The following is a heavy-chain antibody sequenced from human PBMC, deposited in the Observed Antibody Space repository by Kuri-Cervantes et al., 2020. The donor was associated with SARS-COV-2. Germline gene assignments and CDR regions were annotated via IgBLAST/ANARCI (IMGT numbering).Heavy chain of an antibody. V-gene: IGHV3-33*08. CDR1: GFTFSSYG. CDR2: IWYDGSNK. D-gene: IGHD3-10*01. CDR3: ARGDYGSESYGYYYGMDV. J-gene: IGHJ6*02. Sequence: GESLKISCAASGFTFSSYGMHWVRQAPGKGLEWVAVIWYDGSNKYYADSVKGRFTISRDNSKNTLYLQMNSLRAEDTAVYYCARGDYGSESYGYYYGMDVWGQGTTVTVSS.